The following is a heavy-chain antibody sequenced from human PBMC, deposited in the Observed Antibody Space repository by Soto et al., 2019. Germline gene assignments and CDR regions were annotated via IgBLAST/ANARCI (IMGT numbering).Heavy chain of an antibody. CDR3: ARLDGYVHSFDY. Sequence: QVQLQGSGPGLVKPSETLSLTCTVSGGSISSHYWSWIRQPPGQGLEWIGYLYYSGSTNYNPSLKSRVTNSVDSSKGQFSLRLSSVTAADTAVYSCARLDGYVHSFDYWGQGALVTVSS. V-gene: IGHV4-59*08. CDR2: LYYSGST. D-gene: IGHD5-12*01. J-gene: IGHJ4*02. CDR1: GGSISSHY.